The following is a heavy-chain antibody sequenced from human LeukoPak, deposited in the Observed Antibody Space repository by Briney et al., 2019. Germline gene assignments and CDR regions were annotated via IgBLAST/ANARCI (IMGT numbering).Heavy chain of an antibody. D-gene: IGHD5-18*01. CDR1: GFTFSNYW. CDR2: IDQDGSAE. CDR3: ARADSYGSILDY. V-gene: IGHV3-7*04. Sequence: GGSLRLSCAASGFTFSNYWMSWVRQSPGRGLEWVANIDQDGSAEYYVDSVGGRFTVSRDNAKNSLYLRIASLRAEDTAVYYCARADSYGSILDYWGRGTLVTVSS. J-gene: IGHJ4*02.